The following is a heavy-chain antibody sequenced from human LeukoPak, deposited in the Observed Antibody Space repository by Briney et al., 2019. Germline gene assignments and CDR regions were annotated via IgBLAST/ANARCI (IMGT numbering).Heavy chain of an antibody. CDR1: GCTFSSFS. CDR3: AKRASGSGTSLYYFDY. CDR2: ISSSSNTI. D-gene: IGHD3-10*01. J-gene: IGHJ4*02. Sequence: GGSLRLSCAASGCTFSSFSMNWVRQAPGKGLEWVSYISSSSNTIYYADSVKGRVTISRDNAKNSLFLQMDSLRAEDTAVYYCAKRASGSGTSLYYFDYWGQGTLVTVSS. V-gene: IGHV3-48*01.